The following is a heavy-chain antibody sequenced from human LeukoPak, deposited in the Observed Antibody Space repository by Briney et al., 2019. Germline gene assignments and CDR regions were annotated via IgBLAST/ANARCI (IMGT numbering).Heavy chain of an antibody. CDR3: ARDQSWGYSYGYDAFDI. D-gene: IGHD5-18*01. CDR2: INWNGGST. CDR1: GFTFDDYG. V-gene: IGHV3-20*04. Sequence: PGGSLRLSCAASGFTFDDYGMSWVRQAPGKGLEWVSGINWNGGSTGYADSVKGRFTISRDNAKNSLYLQMNSLRAEDTALYYCARDQSWGYSYGYDAFDIWGQGTMVTVSS. J-gene: IGHJ3*02.